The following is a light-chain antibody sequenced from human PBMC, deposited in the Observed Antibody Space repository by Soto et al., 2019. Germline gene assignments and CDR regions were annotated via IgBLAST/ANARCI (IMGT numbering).Light chain of an antibody. CDR1: QSIGSV. CDR3: QHRYNWPLT. Sequence: DIVLTQSPATLSLSPGERATLSCRASQSIGSVLAWYQQKPGQAPRLLIYDASNRATGIPARFSGSGSGTDFTLTISSLDPEDFAVYYCQHRYNWPLTFGGGSKVEIK. J-gene: IGKJ4*01. V-gene: IGKV3-11*01. CDR2: DAS.